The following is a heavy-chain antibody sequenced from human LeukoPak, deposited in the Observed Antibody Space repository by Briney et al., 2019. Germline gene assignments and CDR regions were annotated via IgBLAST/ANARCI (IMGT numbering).Heavy chain of an antibody. CDR1: GFTVSNAW. D-gene: IGHD1-1*01. CDR3: AKGQERESRLDS. Sequence: GGSLRLSCAASGFTVSNAWMNWVRQAPGKGLEWVSGISNSGGSTYYADSVKGRFTISRDNSKNTLYLQMNSLRAEDTALYYCAKGQERESRLDSWGQGTLVTVSS. V-gene: IGHV3-23*01. J-gene: IGHJ4*02. CDR2: ISNSGGST.